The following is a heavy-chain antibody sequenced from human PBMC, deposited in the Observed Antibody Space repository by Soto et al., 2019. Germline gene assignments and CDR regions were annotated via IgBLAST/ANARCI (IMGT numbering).Heavy chain of an antibody. Sequence: ASVKVSCKASGYTFTGYYMHWVRQAPGQGLEWMGWINPNSGGTNYAQKFQGWVTMTRDTSISTAYMELSRLRSDDTAVYYCARESYYYVMDGRAQRTTVTVSS. CDR3: ARESYYYVMDG. CDR2: INPNSGGT. CDR1: GYTFTGYY. J-gene: IGHJ6*02. V-gene: IGHV1-2*04.